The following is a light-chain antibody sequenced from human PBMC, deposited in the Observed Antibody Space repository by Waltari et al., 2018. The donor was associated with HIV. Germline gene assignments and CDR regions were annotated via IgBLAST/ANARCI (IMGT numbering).Light chain of an antibody. J-gene: IGLJ2*01. CDR1: SNDAGAYDY. V-gene: IGLV2-8*01. Sequence: QSALTQPPSASGSPGQSVTISCTGTSNDAGAYDYVSWYQQHPGRAPKLLIYEVTKRPSGVPDRFSGSKSGNTASLTVSGLQAEDDGHYYCTSYVDNYVVFFGGGTKLTVL. CDR3: TSYVDNYVVF. CDR2: EVT.